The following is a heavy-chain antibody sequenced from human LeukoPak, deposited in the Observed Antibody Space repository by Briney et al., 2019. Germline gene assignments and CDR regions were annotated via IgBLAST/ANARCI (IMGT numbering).Heavy chain of an antibody. Sequence: PGGPLRLSCAASGFTFSSSAMSWVRQAPGKGLEWVSVISKSGDFTYYADSVKGRFTISRDSSKNTLNLQMNSLRAEDTAVYYCAKESAAAGYFDYWGLGTLVTVSS. J-gene: IGHJ4*01. V-gene: IGHV3-23*01. CDR1: GFTFSSSA. CDR3: AKESAAAGYFDY. D-gene: IGHD6-13*01. CDR2: ISKSGDFT.